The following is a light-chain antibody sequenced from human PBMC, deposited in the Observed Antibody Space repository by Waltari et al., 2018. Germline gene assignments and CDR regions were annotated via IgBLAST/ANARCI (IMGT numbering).Light chain of an antibody. V-gene: IGLV2-23*02. Sequence: QSALTQPASVSGSPGQSITISCTGTSSDVGGYNYVSCYQQHPGKAPKFIIYDVSKRPSGVSNRFSGSKSGNTASLTISGLQAEDEADYYCCSYAGSSTPVIFGGGTKLTVL. CDR3: CSYAGSSTPVI. CDR2: DVS. CDR1: SSDVGGYNY. J-gene: IGLJ2*01.